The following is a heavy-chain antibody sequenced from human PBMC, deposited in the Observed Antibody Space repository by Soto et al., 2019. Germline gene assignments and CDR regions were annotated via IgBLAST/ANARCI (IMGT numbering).Heavy chain of an antibody. V-gene: IGHV3-33*01. CDR2: ICYDGSNK. J-gene: IGHJ4*02. Sequence: QVQLVESGGGVVQPGRSLRLSCAASGFTFSSYGMHWVRQAPGKGLEWVAVICYDGSNKYYADSVKGRFTISRDNSKNTLDLKMNSLSAEDTAVYYCARERSYYCDYWGQGTLVTVSS. CDR1: GFTFSSYG. D-gene: IGHD1-26*01. CDR3: ARERSYYCDY.